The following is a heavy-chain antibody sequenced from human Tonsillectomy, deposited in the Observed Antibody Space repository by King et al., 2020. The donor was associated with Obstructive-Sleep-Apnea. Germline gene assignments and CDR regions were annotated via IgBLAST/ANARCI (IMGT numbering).Heavy chain of an antibody. J-gene: IGHJ4*02. D-gene: IGHD3-10*01. Sequence: VQLVESGGGLVQPGGSLRLSCAASGFTFSSYAMSWVRQAPGKGLEWVSAISGSGGSTYYADSVKGRFTISRDNSKNTLYLQMNSLRAEDTAVYYCANSGYGSGRYRYYFDYWGQGTLVTVSS. CDR3: ANSGYGSGRYRYYFDY. CDR2: ISGSGGST. CDR1: GFTFSSYA. V-gene: IGHV3-23*04.